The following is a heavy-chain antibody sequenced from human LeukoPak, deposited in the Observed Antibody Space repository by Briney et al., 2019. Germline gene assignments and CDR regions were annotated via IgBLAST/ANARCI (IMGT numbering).Heavy chain of an antibody. CDR2: IWYDGSNK. Sequence: GRSLRLSCAASGFTFSSYGMHWVRQAPGKRLEWLAVIWYDGSNKYYADSVKGRFTISRDNSKNTLYLQMNSLRAEDTAVYYCARDRSWDKGAFDIWGQGTMVTVSS. CDR1: GFTFSSYG. J-gene: IGHJ3*02. D-gene: IGHD1-26*01. V-gene: IGHV3-33*01. CDR3: ARDRSWDKGAFDI.